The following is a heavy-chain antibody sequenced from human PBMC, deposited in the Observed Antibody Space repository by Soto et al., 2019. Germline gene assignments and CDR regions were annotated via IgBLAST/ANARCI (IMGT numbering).Heavy chain of an antibody. D-gene: IGHD3-3*01. CDR2: TNHSGST. CDR1: GGSFSGYY. Sequence: TSETLSLTCAVYGGSFSGYYWSWIRQPPGKGLEWIGETNHSGSTNYNPSLKSRVTISVDTSKNQFSLKLSSVTAAATAVYYCARGVAKAIFGVVRKHPVYYMDVWGKGTTVTVSS. V-gene: IGHV4-34*01. CDR3: ARGVAKAIFGVVRKHPVYYMDV. J-gene: IGHJ6*03.